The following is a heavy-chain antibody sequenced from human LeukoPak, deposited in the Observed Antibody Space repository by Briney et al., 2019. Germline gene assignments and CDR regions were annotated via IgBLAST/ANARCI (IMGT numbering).Heavy chain of an antibody. Sequence: GGSLKLSCAASGFTFSGSAMHWVRQASGKGLEWVGRIRSKANSYATEYAASVKGRFTISRDDSKNTAYLQMNSLKAGDTAVYYCTRRPCDSTSCYINWGQGTLVTVSS. CDR1: GFTFSGSA. CDR2: IRSKANSYAT. CDR3: TRRPCDSTSCYIN. D-gene: IGHD2-2*02. J-gene: IGHJ4*02. V-gene: IGHV3-73*01.